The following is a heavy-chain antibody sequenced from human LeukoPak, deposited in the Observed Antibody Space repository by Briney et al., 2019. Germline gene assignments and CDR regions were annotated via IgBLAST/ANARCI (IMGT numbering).Heavy chain of an antibody. CDR1: GFILRTFW. Sequence: PGGSLRLSCAASGFILRTFWMNWVRQAPGKGLEWVANIKEDGSAKYYVDSVKGRFTISRDSSKNALYLQMNSLRAEDTAVYYCVRDPSYGSGTSLDCLVQGTLVTVSS. J-gene: IGHJ4*02. D-gene: IGHD3-10*01. CDR3: VRDPSYGSGTSLDC. V-gene: IGHV3-7*04. CDR2: IKEDGSAK.